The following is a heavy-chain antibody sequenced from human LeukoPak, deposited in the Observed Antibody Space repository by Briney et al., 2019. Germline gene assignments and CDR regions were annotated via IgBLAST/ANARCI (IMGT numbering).Heavy chain of an antibody. CDR2: INHSGST. Sequence: PSETLSLTCTVYGGSFHGSYWRCIRQPPGKGLEWIGEINHSGSTNYNPSLKSRVTISVDTSKNQFSLKLSSVTAADTAVYYCARPSCFSRGSYSYYYYYYMDVWGKGTTVTVSS. CDR3: ARPSCFSRGSYSYYYYYYMDV. J-gene: IGHJ6*03. V-gene: IGHV4-34*01. CDR1: GGSFHGSY. D-gene: IGHD2-15*01.